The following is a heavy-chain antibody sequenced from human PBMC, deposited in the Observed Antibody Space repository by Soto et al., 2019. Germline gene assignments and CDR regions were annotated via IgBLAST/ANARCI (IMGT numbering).Heavy chain of an antibody. CDR1: GSSISGFY. CDR3: ARADMATIVIDY. V-gene: IGHV4-59*01. J-gene: IGHJ4*02. Sequence: SSETLSLTCTVSGSSISGFYWSWIRQPPGKGLEWIGYIYYSGSTNYGPSLKSRVTISIDTSKNQFSLSLSSVTSADTAVYYCARADMATIVIDYWGQGTLVTVSS. D-gene: IGHD5-12*01. CDR2: IYYSGST.